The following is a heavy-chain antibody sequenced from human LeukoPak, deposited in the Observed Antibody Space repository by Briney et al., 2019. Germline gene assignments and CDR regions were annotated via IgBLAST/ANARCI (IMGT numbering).Heavy chain of an antibody. Sequence: GGSLRLSCAASGFTFSSYSMNWVRQAPGKGLEWVSSISSSSSYIYYADSVKGRFTISRDNAKNSLYLQMNSLRAEDTAVYYCARDPGDIVVVPAAKRFYYYMGVWGKGTTGTVSS. D-gene: IGHD2-2*01. V-gene: IGHV3-21*01. CDR2: ISSSSSYI. CDR3: ARDPGDIVVVPAAKRFYYYMGV. J-gene: IGHJ6*03. CDR1: GFTFSSYS.